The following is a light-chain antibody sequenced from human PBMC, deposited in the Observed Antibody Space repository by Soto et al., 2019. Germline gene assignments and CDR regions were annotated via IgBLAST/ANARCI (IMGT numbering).Light chain of an antibody. CDR3: QQYSSTPHT. Sequence: DFVMTQSPDSLAVSLGERATINCKSSQNVLYNSNSKNYLAWYQQKPGQPPKLLFYWASTRESGVPDRFSASGSGTDFTLTISSLQADDVAVYYCQQYSSTPHTFGQGTKLEIK. V-gene: IGKV4-1*01. CDR2: WAS. J-gene: IGKJ2*01. CDR1: QNVLYNSNSKNY.